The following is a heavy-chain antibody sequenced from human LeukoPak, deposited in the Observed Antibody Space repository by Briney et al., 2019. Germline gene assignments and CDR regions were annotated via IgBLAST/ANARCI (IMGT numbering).Heavy chain of an antibody. Sequence: PGGSLRLSCAASGFTFDDYAMFWVRQAPGKGLEWVSGISWNSENIGYAASVKGRFTISRDNAENSLYLQMNSLRGEDTAFYYCARGNRDSSGFYYYYGVDVWGLGTTVTVSS. V-gene: IGHV3-9*01. D-gene: IGHD3-22*01. CDR2: ISWNSENI. CDR3: ARGNRDSSGFYYYYGVDV. CDR1: GFTFDDYA. J-gene: IGHJ6*02.